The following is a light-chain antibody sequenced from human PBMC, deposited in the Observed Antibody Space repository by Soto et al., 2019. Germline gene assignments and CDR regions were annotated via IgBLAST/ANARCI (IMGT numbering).Light chain of an antibody. J-gene: IGKJ2*01. V-gene: IGKV1-39*01. Sequence: DIQMTQSPSSLSASVGDRVTITCRASQSVSTYLNWYQQKPGKAPELLIYAASSLRSGVPSRFSGSGSGTDFTLTISSLQPEDSATYYCQQSYSTLRTFGQGTKLEIK. CDR2: AAS. CDR1: QSVSTY. CDR3: QQSYSTLRT.